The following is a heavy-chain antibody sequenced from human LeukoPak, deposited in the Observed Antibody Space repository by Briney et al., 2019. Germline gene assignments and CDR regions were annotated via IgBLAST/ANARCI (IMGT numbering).Heavy chain of an antibody. V-gene: IGHV4-34*01. CDR2: ISAGGNS. Sequence: PSETLSLTCAVYGGSFSGYFWTWIRQSPGKGLEWIGEISAGGNSNENPSLKSRVTISVDRSKNQFSLILNSVTAADTALYYCARLGAWIQLSQGYLDLWGRGTLVTVSS. CDR1: GGSFSGYF. D-gene: IGHD5-18*01. J-gene: IGHJ2*01. CDR3: ARLGAWIQLSQGYLDL.